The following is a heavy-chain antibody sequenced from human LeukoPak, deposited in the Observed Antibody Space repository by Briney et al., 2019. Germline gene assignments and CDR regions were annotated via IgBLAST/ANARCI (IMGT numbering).Heavy chain of an antibody. D-gene: IGHD6-13*01. J-gene: IGHJ4*02. CDR3: AIGSSWTHY. CDR1: GFTFSSYE. CDR2: ISSSGSTI. Sequence: GSLRLSRAASGFTFSSYEMNWVRQAPGKGLEWVSYISSSGSTIYYADSVKGRFTISRDNAKNSLYLQMNSLRAEDTAVYYCAIGSSWTHYWGQGTLVTVSS. V-gene: IGHV3-48*03.